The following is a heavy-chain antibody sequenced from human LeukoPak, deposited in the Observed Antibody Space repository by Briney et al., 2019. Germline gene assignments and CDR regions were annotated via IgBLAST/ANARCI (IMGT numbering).Heavy chain of an antibody. J-gene: IGHJ4*02. CDR2: IYYSGST. CDR3: ARAMGTYSLYYFDY. Sequence: SETLSLTCTVSGVSISSYYWSWIRQPPGKGLEWIGYIYYSGSTNYNPSLKSRVTISVDTSKNQFSLKLSSVTAADTAVYYCARAMGTYSLYYFDYWGQGTLVTVSS. CDR1: GVSISSYY. V-gene: IGHV4-59*01. D-gene: IGHD2-21*01.